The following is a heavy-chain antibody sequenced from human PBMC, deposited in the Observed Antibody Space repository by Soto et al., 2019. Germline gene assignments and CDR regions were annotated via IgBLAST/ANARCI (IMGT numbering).Heavy chain of an antibody. D-gene: IGHD3-10*01. Sequence: EVQLVESGGGVVQPGGSLKLSCVASGFAFSDSTIHWVRQASGKGLEWVGRIKSKAKNYATTYAASVQGRFSISRDDSKNTAFLQMNSLKTEDTAMYYCIIDDGFIMVRVGSKFDYLGQGTLVTVSS. CDR2: IKSKAKNYAT. J-gene: IGHJ4*02. CDR3: IIDDGFIMVRVGSKFDY. CDR1: GFAFSDST. V-gene: IGHV3-73*01.